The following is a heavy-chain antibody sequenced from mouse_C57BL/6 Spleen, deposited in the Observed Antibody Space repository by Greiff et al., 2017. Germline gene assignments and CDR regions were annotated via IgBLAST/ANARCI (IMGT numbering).Heavy chain of an antibody. CDR3: ARGPPYYYGSSQYYFDY. Sequence: VQLVESGAELVKPGASVKMSCKASGYTFTTYPIEWMKQNHGKSLEWIGNFHPYNDDTKYNEKFKGKATLTVEKSSSTVYLELSRLTSDDSAVYYCARGPPYYYGSSQYYFDYWGQGTTLTVSS. V-gene: IGHV1-47*01. D-gene: IGHD1-1*01. J-gene: IGHJ2*01. CDR2: FHPYNDDT. CDR1: GYTFTTYP.